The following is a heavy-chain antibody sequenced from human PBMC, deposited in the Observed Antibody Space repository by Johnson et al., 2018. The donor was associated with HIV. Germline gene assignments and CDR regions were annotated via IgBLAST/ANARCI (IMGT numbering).Heavy chain of an antibody. CDR2: IYSGGST. V-gene: IGHV3-66*01. J-gene: IGHJ3*02. CDR1: GFTVSSNY. CDR3: ARDRSENAFDI. Sequence: MQLVESGGGLVQPGGSLRLYCAASGFTVSSNYMSWVRQAPGKGLEWVSVIYSGGSTYYADSVKGRFTISRDNSKNTLYLQMNSLRAEDTAVYYCARDRSENAFDIWGQGTMVTVSS.